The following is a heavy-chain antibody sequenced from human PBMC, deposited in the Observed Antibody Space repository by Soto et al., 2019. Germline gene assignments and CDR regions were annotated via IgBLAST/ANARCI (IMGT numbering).Heavy chain of an antibody. CDR1: GFSLSTSGVG. CDR2: IYWDDDK. J-gene: IGHJ4*02. D-gene: IGHD3-10*01. Sequence: QITLKESGPTLVKPTQTLTLTCNFSGFSLSTSGVGVGWIRQPPGKALEWLALIYWDDDKRYSPSLKSRPTITKDTSKNQVVLTMTIMDPVDTATYSCVHIRYGSGLFDYWGQGTLVTVSS. V-gene: IGHV2-5*02. CDR3: VHIRYGSGLFDY.